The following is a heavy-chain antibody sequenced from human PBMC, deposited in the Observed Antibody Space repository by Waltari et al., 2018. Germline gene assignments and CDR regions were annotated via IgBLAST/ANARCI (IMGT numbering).Heavy chain of an antibody. J-gene: IGHJ4*02. CDR2: INHSGRT. CDR3: ARVRGYSGYLHFDY. Sequence: QVQLQQWGAGLLKPSETLSLTCAVYGGSFSGYYWSWIRQPPGKGLEWIGEINHSGRTTSHPSLTSRFTISLDTSKNQFSLKLRSVTAADTAVYYCARVRGYSGYLHFDYWGQGTLVTVSS. V-gene: IGHV4-34*01. CDR1: GGSFSGYY. D-gene: IGHD5-12*01.